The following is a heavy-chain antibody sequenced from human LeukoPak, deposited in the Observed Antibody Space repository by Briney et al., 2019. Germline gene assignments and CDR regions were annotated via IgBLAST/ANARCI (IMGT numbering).Heavy chain of an antibody. Sequence: GGSLRLSCAASGFTFSSYSMNWVRQAPGKGLEWVSSITSSSSYIYYADSVKGRFTISRDNAKNSLYLQMNSLRAEDTAVYYCARLGSYYYYYMDVWGKGTTVTISS. D-gene: IGHD1-26*01. CDR1: GFTFSSYS. CDR3: ARLGSYYYYYMDV. J-gene: IGHJ6*03. CDR2: ITSSSSYI. V-gene: IGHV3-21*04.